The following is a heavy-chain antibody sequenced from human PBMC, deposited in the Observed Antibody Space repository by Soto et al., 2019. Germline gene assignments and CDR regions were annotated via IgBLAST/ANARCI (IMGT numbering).Heavy chain of an antibody. J-gene: IGHJ6*02. Sequence: GGSLRLSCAASGFTFSSYSMNWVRQAPGKGLEWVSSISSSSSYIYYADSVKGRFTISRDNAKNSLYLQMNSLRAEDTAVYYCARVGIGGSVSYSIYYYYGMYVWGQGTTVTGSS. CDR2: ISSSSSYI. CDR1: GFTFSSYS. D-gene: IGHD3-10*01. CDR3: ARVGIGGSVSYSIYYYYGMYV. V-gene: IGHV3-21*01.